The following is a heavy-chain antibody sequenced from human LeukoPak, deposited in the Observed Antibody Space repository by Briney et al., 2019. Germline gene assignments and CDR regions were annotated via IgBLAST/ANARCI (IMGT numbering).Heavy chain of an antibody. D-gene: IGHD6-13*01. J-gene: IGHJ6*02. V-gene: IGHV1-46*01. Sequence: VASVKVSCKASGYTFTSYYMHWVRQAPGQGLEWMGIINPSGGSTSYAQKFQGRVTMTRDTSTSTVYMELSSLRSEDTAVYYCARDNGHSSSWYVNYYYYGMDVWGQGTTVTVSS. CDR3: ARDNGHSSSWYVNYYYYGMDV. CDR2: INPSGGST. CDR1: GYTFTSYY.